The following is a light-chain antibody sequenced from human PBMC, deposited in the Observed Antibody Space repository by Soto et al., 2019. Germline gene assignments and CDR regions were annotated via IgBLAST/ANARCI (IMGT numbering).Light chain of an antibody. CDR3: QQSYSTPIT. CDR1: QSISRY. V-gene: IGKV1-39*01. Sequence: DIQMTQSPSSLSASVGDRVTITCRASQSISRYLNWYQQKPGKAPKXLIYAASSLQSGVPSRFSGSGSGTDLTITISSLQPEDCETYDCQQSYSTPITFGQGTRLEIK. J-gene: IGKJ5*01. CDR2: AAS.